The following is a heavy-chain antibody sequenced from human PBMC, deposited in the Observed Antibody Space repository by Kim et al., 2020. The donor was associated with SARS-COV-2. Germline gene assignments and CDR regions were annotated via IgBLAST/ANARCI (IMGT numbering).Heavy chain of an antibody. D-gene: IGHD3-10*01. Sequence: GGSLRLSCEASGFTFSSYTMGWVRQPPGKGLEWVSDISGRAGTAGATYYSVSVKGRFTISRDNSKNTHYLQMNSLRVDDTALYYCARAGSASYYDYWGQGTLVTVSS. CDR3: ARAGSASYYDY. J-gene: IGHJ4*02. V-gene: IGHV3-23*01. CDR2: ISGRAGTAGAT. CDR1: GFTFSSYT.